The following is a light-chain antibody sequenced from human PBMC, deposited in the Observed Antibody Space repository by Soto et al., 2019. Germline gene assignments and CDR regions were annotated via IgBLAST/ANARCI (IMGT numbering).Light chain of an antibody. Sequence: QSALTQPASVSGSPGQSITISCGGTSSDVGAYIYVSWYQQYPGKAPKLIIYEVNNRPSGGSDRFSGSKSDTTAYLTISGLQAEDEADYYCSSYSDSDTKVFGTGTKVTVL. CDR2: EVN. J-gene: IGLJ1*01. CDR3: SSYSDSDTKV. CDR1: SSDVGAYIY. V-gene: IGLV2-14*03.